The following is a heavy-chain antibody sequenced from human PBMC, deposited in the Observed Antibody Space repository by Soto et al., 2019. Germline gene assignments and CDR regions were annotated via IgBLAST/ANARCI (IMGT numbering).Heavy chain of an antibody. CDR1: GFTFSGYG. CDR2: ISYDGSNK. D-gene: IGHD4-4*01. J-gene: IGHJ6*02. V-gene: IGHV3-30*18. Sequence: QVQLVESGGGVVQPGRSLRLSCAASGFTFSGYGMHWVRQAPGKGLEWVAIISYDGSNKYYADSVKGRFTISRDNSKNTLYLQMNSLRAEDTAVYYGAKDMLTTDYYYGMDVWGQGTTVTVSS. CDR3: AKDMLTTDYYYGMDV.